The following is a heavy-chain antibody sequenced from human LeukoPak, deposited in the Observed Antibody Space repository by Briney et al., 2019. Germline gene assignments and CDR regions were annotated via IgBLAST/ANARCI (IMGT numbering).Heavy chain of an antibody. CDR2: IYYSGST. D-gene: IGHD3-10*01. Sequence: GSLRLSCAASGFTFSSYAMSWVRQAPGKGLEWIGSIYYSGSTYYNPSLKSRVTISVDTSKNQFSLKLSSVTAADTALYYCARAEAGSYSSYYYYGVDVWGQGTTVTVSS. V-gene: IGHV4-39*07. CDR3: ARAEAGSYSSYYYYGVDV. J-gene: IGHJ6*02. CDR1: GFTFSSYA.